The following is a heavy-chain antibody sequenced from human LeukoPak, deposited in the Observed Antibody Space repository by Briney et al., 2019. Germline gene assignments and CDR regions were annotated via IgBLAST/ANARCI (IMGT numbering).Heavy chain of an antibody. CDR3: AKDGSWSCTD. Sequence: PGGSLRLSCAASRFTFSSYAMHWLRQGPGKGLEWVAYIAHHGSNKYYADSVKGRFTISRDNSKRTLYLQMNNQRADDTAVYYCAKDGSWSCTDWGQGALVTVSS. CDR2: IAHHGSNK. D-gene: IGHD2-8*02. CDR1: RFTFSSYA. J-gene: IGHJ4*02. V-gene: IGHV3-30*02.